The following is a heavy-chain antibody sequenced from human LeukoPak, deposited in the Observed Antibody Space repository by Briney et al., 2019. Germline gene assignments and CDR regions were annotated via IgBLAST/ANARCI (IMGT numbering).Heavy chain of an antibody. J-gene: IGHJ4*02. D-gene: IGHD6-13*01. CDR2: ISGTGGTT. V-gene: IGHV3-23*01. CDR3: AKAGGSMWYSPQFDY. CDR1: GFTFSSYG. Sequence: AGGSLRLSCAASGFTFSSYGMHWVRQAPGKGLEWVSLISGTGGTTYYADSVKGRFSISRDNSKNTVDLQLNSLRADDTAVYYCAKAGGSMWYSPQFDYWGQGTLVTVSS.